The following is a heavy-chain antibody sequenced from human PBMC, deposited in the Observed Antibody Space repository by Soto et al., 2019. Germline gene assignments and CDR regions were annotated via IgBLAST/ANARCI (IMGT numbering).Heavy chain of an antibody. V-gene: IGHV3-23*01. CDR1: GFTFSSYA. J-gene: IGHJ4*02. D-gene: IGHD3-10*01. Sequence: GGSLRLSCAASGFTFSSYAMSWVRQAPGKGLEWVSAISGSGGSTYYADSVKGRFTISRDNSKNTLYLQMNSLRAEDTAVYYCAKDLRSGFGESNYFDYWGQGTLVTVSS. CDR3: AKDLRSGFGESNYFDY. CDR2: ISGSGGST.